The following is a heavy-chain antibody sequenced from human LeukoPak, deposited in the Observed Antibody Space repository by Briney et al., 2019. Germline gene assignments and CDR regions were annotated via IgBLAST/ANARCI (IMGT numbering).Heavy chain of an antibody. CDR3: ARDDYRGVTNFDP. Sequence: SETLSLTCTVSGGSISPYFWSWFRQPPGKGLEWIGYISYTGSTIYSPSLKSRVTISVDTSKNQFSLQLTSVTAADTAVYYCARDDYRGVTNFDPWGQGTLVTVSS. CDR1: GGSISPYF. V-gene: IGHV4-59*01. CDR2: ISYTGST. J-gene: IGHJ5*02. D-gene: IGHD3-10*01.